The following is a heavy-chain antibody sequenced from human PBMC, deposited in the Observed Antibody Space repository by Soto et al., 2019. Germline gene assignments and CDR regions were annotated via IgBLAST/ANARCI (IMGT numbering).Heavy chain of an antibody. CDR3: ARGGDIVAVRAALPSYYGMGV. J-gene: IGHJ6*02. CDR1: GYTFTSYY. D-gene: IGHD2-2*01. V-gene: IGHV1-46*01. CDR2: INPSGGST. Sequence: ASVKVSCKASGYTFTSYYMHWVRQAPGQGLEWMGIINPSGGSTSYAQKFQGRVTMTTDTSTSTAYMELCSLRSEDTAVYYCARGGDIVAVRAALPSYYGMGVWGQGTPVTVSS.